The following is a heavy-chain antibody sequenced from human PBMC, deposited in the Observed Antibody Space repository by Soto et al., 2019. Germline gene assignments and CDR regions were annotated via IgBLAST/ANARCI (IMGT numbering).Heavy chain of an antibody. CDR2: IIPIFGTA. CDR3: ARVPHYGSLTTVTTWGAYYFDY. J-gene: IGHJ4*02. D-gene: IGHD4-17*01. Sequence: SVKVSCKASGGTLSSYAISWVRQAPGQGLEWMGGIIPIFGTANYAQKFQGRVTITADESTSTAYMELSSLRSEDTAVYYCARVPHYGSLTTVTTWGAYYFDYWGQGTLVTVSS. V-gene: IGHV1-69*13. CDR1: GGTLSSYA.